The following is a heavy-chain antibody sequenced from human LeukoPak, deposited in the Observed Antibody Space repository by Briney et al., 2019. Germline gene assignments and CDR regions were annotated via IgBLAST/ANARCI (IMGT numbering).Heavy chain of an antibody. CDR1: GGSISSYY. J-gene: IGHJ5*02. CDR2: IYYSGST. CDR3: NRGTMVRGVITQFDP. V-gene: IGHV4-59*12. Sequence: SETLSLTCTVSGGSISSYYWSWIRQPPGKGLEWIGYIYYSGSTNYNPSLKSRVTISVDTSKNQFSLKLSSVTAADTAVYYCNRGTMVRGVITQFDPWGQGTLVTVSS. D-gene: IGHD3-10*01.